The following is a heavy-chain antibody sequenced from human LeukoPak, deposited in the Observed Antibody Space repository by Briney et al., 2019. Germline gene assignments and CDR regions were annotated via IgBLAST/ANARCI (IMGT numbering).Heavy chain of an antibody. CDR2: INHSGST. CDR1: GGSFSGYY. J-gene: IGHJ5*02. Sequence: SETLSLTCAVYGGSFSGYYWSWIRQPPGKGLEWIGEINHSGSTNYNPSLKSRVTISVDTSKNQFSLKLSSVTAADTAVYYCARDLGLRFDPWGQGTLVTVSS. V-gene: IGHV4-34*01. D-gene: IGHD5/OR15-5a*01. CDR3: ARDLGLRFDP.